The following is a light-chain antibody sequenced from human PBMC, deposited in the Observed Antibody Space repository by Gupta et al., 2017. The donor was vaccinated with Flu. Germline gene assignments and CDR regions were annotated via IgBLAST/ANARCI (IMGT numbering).Light chain of an antibody. CDR3: QQYKSYPET. CDR2: KAS. J-gene: IGKJ1*01. V-gene: IGKV1-5*03. CDR1: QSISSW. Sequence: DIQMTQSPSTLSASVGDRVTITCRASQSISSWLAWYQQKPGKAPKLLIYKASSLESGVPSRFSGSGSGTEFTLTISSLQPDDFATYYCQQYKSYPETFGQGTKVEIK.